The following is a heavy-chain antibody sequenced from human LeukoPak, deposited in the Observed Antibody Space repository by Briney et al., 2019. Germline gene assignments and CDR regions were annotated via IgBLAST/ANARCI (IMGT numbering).Heavy chain of an antibody. D-gene: IGHD5-18*01. J-gene: IGHJ4*02. V-gene: IGHV3-48*02. CDR2: ISWGSNVI. CDR3: ARDPGYSYALDY. CDR1: GFTFSSYS. Sequence: GGSLRLSCTASGFTFSSYSMNWVRQAPGKGLEWLSYISWGSNVIYYADSVKGRFTTSRDDAKNSLFLQMNSLTDEDTAVYYCARDPGYSYALDYWGRGTLVTVSS.